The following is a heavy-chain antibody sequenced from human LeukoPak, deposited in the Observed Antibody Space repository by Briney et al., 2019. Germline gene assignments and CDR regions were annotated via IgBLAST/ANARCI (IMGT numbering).Heavy chain of an antibody. V-gene: IGHV4-39*01. CDR2: IHYSGTT. D-gene: IGHD3-22*01. CDR1: GGSISSSSYY. J-gene: IGHJ4*02. CDR3: ARRGTYYYDSSGYYYV. Sequence: PSETLSLTCTVSGGSISSSSYYWGWIRQPPGKGLEWIGSIHYSGTTYYNPSLKSRVTISVDTSKNQFSLKLSSVTAADTAVYYCARRGTYYYDSSGYYYVWGQGTLVTVSS.